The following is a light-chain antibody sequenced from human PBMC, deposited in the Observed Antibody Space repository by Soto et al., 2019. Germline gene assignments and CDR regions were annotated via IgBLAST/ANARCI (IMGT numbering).Light chain of an antibody. V-gene: IGKV1-13*02. CDR3: QQFNSYPIT. Sequence: AIQLTQSPSSLSASVGDRVTITCRASQGISSALAWYQQKPGKAPKLLIYDASSLESGVPSRFSGSGSGTDVTLTISSLQPEDFATYYCQQFNSYPITFGHGTRLEIK. J-gene: IGKJ5*01. CDR2: DAS. CDR1: QGISSA.